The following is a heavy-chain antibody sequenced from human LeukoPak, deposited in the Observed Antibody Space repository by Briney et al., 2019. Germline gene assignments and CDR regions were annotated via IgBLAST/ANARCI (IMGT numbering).Heavy chain of an antibody. CDR1: GGTFSSYA. CDR3: ARTYYDLWSPSTDYYYYMDV. D-gene: IGHD3-3*01. CDR2: IIPIFGTA. Sequence: ASVKVSCTASGGTFSSYAISWVRQAPGQGLEWMGRIIPIFGTANYAQKFQGRVTITTDESTSTAYMELSSLRSEDTAVYYCARTYYDLWSPSTDYYYYMDVWGKGTTVTVSS. V-gene: IGHV1-69*05. J-gene: IGHJ6*03.